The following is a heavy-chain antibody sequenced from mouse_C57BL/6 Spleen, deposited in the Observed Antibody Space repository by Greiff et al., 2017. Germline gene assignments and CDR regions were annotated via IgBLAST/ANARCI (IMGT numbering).Heavy chain of an antibody. CDR2: IYPNYGTT. J-gene: IGHJ3*01. V-gene: IGHV1-39*01. Sequence: VQLKESGPELVKPGASVKISCKASGYSFTDYNMNWVKQSNGQSLEWIGVIYPNYGTTSYNQKFKGKATLTVDQSSSTAYMQLNSLTSEDSAVDYCARRDDSNSWFACWGQGALVTVSA. CDR1: GYSFTDYN. D-gene: IGHD2-5*01. CDR3: ARRDDSNSWFAC.